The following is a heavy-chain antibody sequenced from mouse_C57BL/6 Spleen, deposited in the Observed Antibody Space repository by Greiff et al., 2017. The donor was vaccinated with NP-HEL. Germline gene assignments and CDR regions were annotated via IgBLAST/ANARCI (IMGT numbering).Heavy chain of an antibody. D-gene: IGHD4-1*01. CDR3: ARSDWSLDY. Sequence: VQLQQSGAELVRPGPSVKVSCKASGYAFTNYLIEWVKQRPGQGLEWIGVINPGSGGTNYNEKFKGKATLTADKSSSTAYMQLSSLTSEDSAVYFCARSDWSLDYWGQGTTLTVSS. CDR1: GYAFTNYL. CDR2: INPGSGGT. V-gene: IGHV1-54*01. J-gene: IGHJ2*01.